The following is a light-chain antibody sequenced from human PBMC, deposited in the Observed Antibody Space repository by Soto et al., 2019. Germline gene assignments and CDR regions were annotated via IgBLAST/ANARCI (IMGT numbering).Light chain of an antibody. CDR1: QSISNY. J-gene: IGKJ2*02. V-gene: IGKV1-39*01. CDR2: AAS. CDR3: KQSYSTPGT. Sequence: DIQMTQSPSSLSASVGDRVTITCRASQSISNYLNWYQQKPGKAPNLLIYAASILQSGVPSRFSGSGSETDFTLTISSLQPEDFANYNCKQSYSTPGTFGQGTKLEIK.